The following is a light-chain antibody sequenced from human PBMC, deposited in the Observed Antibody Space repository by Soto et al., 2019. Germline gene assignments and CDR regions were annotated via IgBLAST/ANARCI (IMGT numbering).Light chain of an antibody. Sequence: EIVLTQSPGTLSLSPGEGGTLSCRASQSISSSYLACYQQKPGQSPRLLIYAASSRATGIPDRFSGSGSGTDFTLTISSLEPEDFAVYYCQLYGGSHLFSFGQVTKLEIK. CDR3: QLYGGSHLFS. CDR1: QSISSSY. V-gene: IGKV3-20*01. CDR2: AAS. J-gene: IGKJ2*01.